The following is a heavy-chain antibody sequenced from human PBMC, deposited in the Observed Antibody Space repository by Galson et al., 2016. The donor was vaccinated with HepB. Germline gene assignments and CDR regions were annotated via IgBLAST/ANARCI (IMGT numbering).Heavy chain of an antibody. V-gene: IGHV4-39*01. CDR1: GGSISSRNYY. CDR3: ARLCGSSASCYRASSRQNWFNP. J-gene: IGHJ5*02. CDR2: ISYSGSI. Sequence: ETLSLTCTVSGGSISSRNYYWGWIRQPPGKGLEWIGSISYSGSIYYNPSLKTRVTISVDTSKNQFSLKLSSVTAADTALYYCARLCGSSASCYRASSRQNWFNPWGQGTLVTVSS. D-gene: IGHD2-2*01.